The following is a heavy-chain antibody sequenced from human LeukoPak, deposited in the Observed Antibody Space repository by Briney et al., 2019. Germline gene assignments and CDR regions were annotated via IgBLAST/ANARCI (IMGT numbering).Heavy chain of an antibody. J-gene: IGHJ6*02. CDR1: GFTFSDYY. D-gene: IGHD2-15*01. CDR3: ARARGYCSGASCYHYYYGMDV. Sequence: GGSLRLSCAASGFTFSDYYMSWIRQAPGKGLEWVSYISSSGSTIYYADSVKGRFTISRDNAKNSLYLQMNSLRAEDTAVYYCARARGYCSGASCYHYYYGMDVWGQGTTVTVSS. CDR2: ISSSGSTI. V-gene: IGHV3-11*01.